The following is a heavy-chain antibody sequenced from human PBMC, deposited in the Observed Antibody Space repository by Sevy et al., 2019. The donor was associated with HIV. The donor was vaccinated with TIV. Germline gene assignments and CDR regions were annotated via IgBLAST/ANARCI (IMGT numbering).Heavy chain of an antibody. CDR2: IYYSGST. D-gene: IGHD3-10*01. V-gene: IGHV4-59*01. Sequence: SETLSLTCTVSGGSISSYYWSWIRQPPGKGLEWIGYIYYSGSTNYNPSLKSRVTIPVDTSKNQFSLKLSSVTAADTAVYYCARDLPPDYYGSGSYYGGFDYWGQGTLVTVSS. CDR1: GGSISSYY. CDR3: ARDLPPDYYGSGSYYGGFDY. J-gene: IGHJ4*02.